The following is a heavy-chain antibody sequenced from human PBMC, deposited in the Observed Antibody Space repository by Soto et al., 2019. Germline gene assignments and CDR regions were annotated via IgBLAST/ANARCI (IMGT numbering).Heavy chain of an antibody. J-gene: IGHJ4*02. Sequence: QLQLQESGPGLVKPSETLSLTCTVSGGSISSSSYYWGWIRQPPGKGLEWIGSIYYSGSTYYNPSRKSRVTISVDTSKNQFSLKLSSVTAADTAVYYCARHGRYDFWSGYFDYWGQGTLVTVSS. CDR3: ARHGRYDFWSGYFDY. CDR2: IYYSGST. D-gene: IGHD3-3*01. CDR1: GGSISSSSYY. V-gene: IGHV4-39*01.